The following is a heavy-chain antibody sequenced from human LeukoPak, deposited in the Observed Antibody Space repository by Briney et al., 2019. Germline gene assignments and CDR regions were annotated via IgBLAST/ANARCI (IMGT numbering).Heavy chain of an antibody. CDR2: ISSSSSTI. D-gene: IGHD3-10*01. CDR3: ARGVVQGLWFGELLDGGSYFDY. J-gene: IGHJ4*02. V-gene: IGHV3-48*01. CDR1: GFTFSSYS. Sequence: GGSLRLSCAASGFTFSSYSMNWVRQAPGKGLEWVSYISSSSSTIYYADSVKGRFTISRDNAKNSLYLQMNSLRAEDTAVYYCARGVVQGLWFGELLDGGSYFDYWGQGTLVTVSS.